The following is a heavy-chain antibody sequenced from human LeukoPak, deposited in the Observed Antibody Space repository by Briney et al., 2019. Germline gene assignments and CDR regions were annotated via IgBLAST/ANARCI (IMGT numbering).Heavy chain of an antibody. V-gene: IGHV1-2*04. J-gene: IGHJ5*02. Sequence: GASVKVSCKASGYTFTGYYMHWVRQAPGQGLEWMGWINPNSGGTNYAQKFQGWVTMTRDTSISTAYMELSRLRSDDTAVYYCAREGLAAYYQAGKHNWFDPWGQGTLVTVSS. D-gene: IGHD2/OR15-2a*01. CDR3: AREGLAAYYQAGKHNWFDP. CDR1: GYTFTGYY. CDR2: INPNSGGT.